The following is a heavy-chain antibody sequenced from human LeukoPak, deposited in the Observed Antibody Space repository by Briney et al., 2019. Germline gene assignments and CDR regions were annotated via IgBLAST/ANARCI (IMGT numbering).Heavy chain of an antibody. CDR2: IKQDGSEQ. Sequence: GGSLRLSCAASGFTFSSYWMGWVRQAPGKGLEWVANIKQDGSEQYYVDSVKGRFTISSDNAKNSVYLQMNSLRVEDTAVYYCARLWSASESFDYWGQGTLVTVSS. D-gene: IGHD3-3*01. CDR1: GFTFSSYW. CDR3: ARLWSASESFDY. V-gene: IGHV3-7*01. J-gene: IGHJ4*02.